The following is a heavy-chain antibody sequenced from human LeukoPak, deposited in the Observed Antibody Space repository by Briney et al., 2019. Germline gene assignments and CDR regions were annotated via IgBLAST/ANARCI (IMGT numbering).Heavy chain of an antibody. CDR3: AYAQQWLDDAFDI. Sequence: GSLRLSCAASGFTVSSNYMSWVRQPPGKGLEWIGEINHSGSTNYNPSLKSRVTISVDTSKNQFSLKLSSVTAADTAVYYCAYAQQWLDDAFDIWGQGTMVTVSS. CDR1: GFTVSSNY. J-gene: IGHJ3*02. CDR2: INHSGST. D-gene: IGHD6-19*01. V-gene: IGHV4-34*08.